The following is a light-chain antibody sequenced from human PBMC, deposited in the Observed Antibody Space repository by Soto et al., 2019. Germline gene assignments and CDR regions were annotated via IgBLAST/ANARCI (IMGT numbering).Light chain of an antibody. CDR2: EVT. CDR1: SSDVGAYNY. J-gene: IGLJ3*02. CDR3: SSFASSNTWV. V-gene: IGLV2-8*01. Sequence: QSALTQPPSASGSPGQSVTISCTGNSSDVGAYNYVSWYQQHAGKAPKLVIYEVTKRPSGVPDRFSGSKSANTASLTVSGLQAEDEADYYCSSFASSNTWVFGGRTKLTVL.